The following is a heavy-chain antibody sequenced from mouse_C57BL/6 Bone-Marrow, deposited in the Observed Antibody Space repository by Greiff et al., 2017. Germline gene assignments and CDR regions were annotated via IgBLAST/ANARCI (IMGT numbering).Heavy chain of an antibody. CDR3: GSRYYGSSYGYFDV. D-gene: IGHD1-1*01. CDR1: GFNIKNTY. Sequence: EVQLQQSVAELVRPGASVKLSCTASGFNIKNTYMHWVKQRPEQGLEWIGRIDPANGITKYAPKFQGKATITADTSSNTAYLQLSSLTSEDTAIYYCGSRYYGSSYGYFDVWGTGTTVTVSS. V-gene: IGHV14-3*01. J-gene: IGHJ1*03. CDR2: IDPANGIT.